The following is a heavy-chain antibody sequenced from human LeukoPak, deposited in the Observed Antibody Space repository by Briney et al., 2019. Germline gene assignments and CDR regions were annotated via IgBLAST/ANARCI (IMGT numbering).Heavy chain of an antibody. CDR2: IKQDGSEK. D-gene: IGHD2-2*01. J-gene: IGHJ6*02. V-gene: IGHV3-7*01. CDR1: GFTFSSYS. CDR3: ARVDIVVVPAAPYYYYGMDV. Sequence: GGSLRLSCVASGFTFSSYSMKWVRQAPGKGLEWVANIKQDGSEKYYVDSVKGRFTISRDNAKNSLYLQMNSLRAEDTAVYYCARVDIVVVPAAPYYYYGMDVWGQGTTVTVSS.